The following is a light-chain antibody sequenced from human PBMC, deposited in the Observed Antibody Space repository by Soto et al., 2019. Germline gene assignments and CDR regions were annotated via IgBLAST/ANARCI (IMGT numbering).Light chain of an antibody. V-gene: IGKV1-39*01. CDR2: GAI. J-gene: IGKJ4*01. Sequence: DIQMTQSPSSLSASVGDRVTIPCRASQSIGTYLNWYQQTPGKAPKLLIFGAISLERGVPSRFSGSGSGTDFTLTISSLQPEDFATYYCQQTKSYPLAFGGGTKVDIK. CDR1: QSIGTY. CDR3: QQTKSYPLA.